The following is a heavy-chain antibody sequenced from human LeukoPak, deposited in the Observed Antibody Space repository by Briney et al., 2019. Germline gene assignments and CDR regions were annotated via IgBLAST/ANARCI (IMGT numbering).Heavy chain of an antibody. Sequence: GGSLRLSCAASGFTFSTYAMNWVRRAPGKGLEWVSVISGSGGSTYYADSVKGRFTISRDNFKNTLYLQMNSLRAEDTAIYYCAKTGPPRIFGVVTIDSWGQGTLVTVSS. J-gene: IGHJ4*02. CDR3: AKTGPPRIFGVVTIDS. V-gene: IGHV3-23*01. D-gene: IGHD3-3*02. CDR2: ISGSGGST. CDR1: GFTFSTYA.